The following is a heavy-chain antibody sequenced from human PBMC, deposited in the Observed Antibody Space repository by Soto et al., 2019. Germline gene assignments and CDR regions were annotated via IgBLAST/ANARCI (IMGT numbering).Heavy chain of an antibody. CDR2: MNPNSGNT. V-gene: IGHV1-8*01. D-gene: IGHD1-26*01. CDR3: AREISGSYRFDY. CDR1: GYTFTSYD. J-gene: IGHJ4*02. Sequence: QVQLVQSGAEVKKHGASVKVSCKASGYTFTSYDINWVRKATGQGLEWMGWMNPNSGNTGYAQKFQGRVTMTRNTSTSTAYMELSSLRSEDTAVYYCAREISGSYRFDYWGQGTLVTVSS.